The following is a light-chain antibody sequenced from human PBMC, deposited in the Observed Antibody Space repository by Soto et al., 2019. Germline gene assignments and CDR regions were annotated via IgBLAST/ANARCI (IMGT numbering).Light chain of an antibody. CDR1: HDISTF. CDR2: EAS. J-gene: IGKJ5*01. Sequence: DIQMTQSPSSLSASIVDRVTITFRASHDISTFLAWYQQKPGKAPKLLIYEASTLQSGVPSRFSGSGSGTEFTLTISGLLPEDFAAYHCQQLYTLPFTFGQGTRLEIK. CDR3: QQLYTLPFT. V-gene: IGKV1-9*01.